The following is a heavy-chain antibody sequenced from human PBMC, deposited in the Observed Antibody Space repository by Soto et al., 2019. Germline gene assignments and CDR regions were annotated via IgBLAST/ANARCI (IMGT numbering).Heavy chain of an antibody. V-gene: IGHV3-21*01. J-gene: IGHJ6*03. CDR1: GFTFSSHF. Sequence: EVQLEESGGGLVKPGGSLRLSCAASGFTFSSHFMNWVRQAPGKGLEWVSSINSSSGTIHYADSVKGRFTISRDDAKNSLNLQMNTLRAGDTAVYYCTRSVVPIAPYYYYYMDVWGKGTTVTVSS. CDR3: TRSVVPIAPYYYYYMDV. CDR2: INSSSGTI. D-gene: IGHD2-2*01.